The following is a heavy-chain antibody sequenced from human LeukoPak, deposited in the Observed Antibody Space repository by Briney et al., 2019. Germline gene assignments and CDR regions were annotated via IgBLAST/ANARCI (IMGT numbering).Heavy chain of an antibody. CDR1: GYTFTSYG. J-gene: IGHJ4*02. CDR2: ISAYNGNT. Sequence: GPSVKVSCKASGYTFTSYGISWVRQAPGPRLEWMGWISAYNGNTNYAQKLQCRVNMTTDTSTSTAYMELRSLRSDDTAVYYCARDSLEVPDIWFGDQKDYWGQGTLVTVSS. V-gene: IGHV1-18*01. D-gene: IGHD3-10*01. CDR3: ARDSLEVPDIWFGDQKDY.